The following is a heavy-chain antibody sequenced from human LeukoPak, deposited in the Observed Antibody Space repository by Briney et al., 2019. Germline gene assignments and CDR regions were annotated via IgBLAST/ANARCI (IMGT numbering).Heavy chain of an antibody. CDR1: GFTVSSNY. CDR3: ATHGQQQLENWFEP. V-gene: IGHV3-53*01. Sequence: GGSLRLSCAASGFTVSSNYMSWVRQAPGKGLEWVSVIYSGGSTHYADSVKGRFTISRDNSKNTLYLQMNSLRAEDTAMYYCATHGQQQLENWFEPWGQGTLVTVSS. J-gene: IGHJ5*02. CDR2: IYSGGST. D-gene: IGHD6-13*01.